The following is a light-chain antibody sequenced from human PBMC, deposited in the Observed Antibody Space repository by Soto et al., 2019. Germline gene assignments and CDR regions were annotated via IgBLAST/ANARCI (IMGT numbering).Light chain of an antibody. CDR1: SGHSSYI. CDR2: LEGSGSY. J-gene: IGLJ3*02. CDR3: ENWDSNIHWV. V-gene: IGLV4-60*02. Sequence: QLVLTQSSSASASLGSSVNLTCTLSSGHSSYIIAWHQQQPGKAPRYLMKLEGSGSYNKGSGVPDRFSGSSSGADRYLIISNLQFEDEADYYCENWDSNIHWVFGGGTKLTVL.